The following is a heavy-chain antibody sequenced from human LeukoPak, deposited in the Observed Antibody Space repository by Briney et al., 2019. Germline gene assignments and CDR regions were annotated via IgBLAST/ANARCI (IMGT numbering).Heavy chain of an antibody. Sequence: PSETLSLTCTVSGGSISSYYWSWIRQPPWKGLEWIGYIYYSGSTNYNPSLKSRVTISVDTSKNQFSLKLSSVTAADTAVYYCARARIQLWPTPSYYFDYWGQGTLVTVSS. CDR2: IYYSGST. J-gene: IGHJ4*02. CDR1: GGSISSYY. V-gene: IGHV4-59*01. CDR3: ARARIQLWPTPSYYFDY. D-gene: IGHD5-18*01.